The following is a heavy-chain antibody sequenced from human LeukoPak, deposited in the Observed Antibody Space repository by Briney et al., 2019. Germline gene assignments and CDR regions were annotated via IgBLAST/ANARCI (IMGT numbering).Heavy chain of an antibody. D-gene: IGHD3-9*01. Sequence: SETLSLTCTVSGGSISSSSYYWGWIRQPPGKGLEWIGSIYYSGSTYYNPSLKSRVTISVDTSKNQFSLKLSSVTAADTAVYYCARPTIFEYYFDSWGQGTLVTVSS. J-gene: IGHJ4*02. CDR1: GGSISSSSYY. CDR3: ARPTIFEYYFDS. V-gene: IGHV4-39*07. CDR2: IYYSGST.